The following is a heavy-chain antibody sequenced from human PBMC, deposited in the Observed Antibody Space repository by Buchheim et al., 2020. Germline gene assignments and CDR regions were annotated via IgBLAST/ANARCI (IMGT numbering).Heavy chain of an antibody. CDR1: GYTFTGYY. V-gene: IGHV1-2*06. CDR2: INPSNTAT. Sequence: QVLLLQSGAEVKKPGASVKVSCKASGYTFTGYYLHWVRQAPGQGLEWIGRINPSNTATVLAERFQGRVTLTADTSIGTGYMELKRLTSDDTAIYYCARVRELRFSDHGLDIWGQGT. J-gene: IGHJ6*02. CDR3: ARVRELRFSDHGLDI. D-gene: IGHD3-3*01.